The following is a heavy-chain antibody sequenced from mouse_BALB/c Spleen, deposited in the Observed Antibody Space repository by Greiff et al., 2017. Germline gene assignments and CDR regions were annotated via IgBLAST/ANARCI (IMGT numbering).Heavy chain of an antibody. Sequence: ESGPGLVAPSQSLSITCTVSGFSLTGYGVNWVRQPPGKGLEWLGMIWGDGSTDYNSALKSRLSISKDNSKSQVFLKMNSLQTDDTARYYCARDSYYYGSRNAMDYWGQGTSVTVSS. CDR1: GFSLTGYG. J-gene: IGHJ4*01. V-gene: IGHV2-6-7*01. CDR2: IWGDGST. D-gene: IGHD1-1*01. CDR3: ARDSYYYGSRNAMDY.